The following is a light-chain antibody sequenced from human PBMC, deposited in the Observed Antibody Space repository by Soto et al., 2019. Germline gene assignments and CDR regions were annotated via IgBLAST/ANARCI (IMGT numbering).Light chain of an antibody. V-gene: IGKV3-20*01. CDR1: QSVSSTY. J-gene: IGKJ1*01. Sequence: EIVLTQSPGTLSLSPGEIATLSCRASQSVSSTYLAWYQQKPGQAPRILIYGVSSRATGIPDRFSASGSGADCTLTISRLEPEDFAVYYCQQYGRSPWTLGQGTKVDIK. CDR3: QQYGRSPWT. CDR2: GVS.